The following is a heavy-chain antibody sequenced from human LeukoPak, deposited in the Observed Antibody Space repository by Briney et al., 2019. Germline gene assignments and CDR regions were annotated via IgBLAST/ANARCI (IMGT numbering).Heavy chain of an antibody. J-gene: IGHJ3*01. Sequence: SLRLSCAVSGFSFDDYAMHWVRQAPGKGLEWVSGISWNSGGIGYADSEKGRFTISRDNAKNSLYLQMSSLRGDDTALYYCVKSVGDDYGDYDAFDVWGQGTMVTVSS. CDR3: VKSVGDDYGDYDAFDV. CDR1: GFSFDDYA. V-gene: IGHV3-9*01. D-gene: IGHD4-17*01. CDR2: ISWNSGGI.